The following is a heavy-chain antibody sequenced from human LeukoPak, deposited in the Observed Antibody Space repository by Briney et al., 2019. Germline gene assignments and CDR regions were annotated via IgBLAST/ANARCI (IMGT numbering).Heavy chain of an antibody. CDR1: GGSISSGSYY. CDR2: IYSSGST. V-gene: IGHV4-61*02. J-gene: IGHJ6*03. CDR3: VSSGYNPRFYYYYLDV. Sequence: SETLSLTCTVSGGSISSGSYYWSWIRQPAGKGLEWIGRIYSSGSTNYNPSLRSRATISIDTSSNEFSLKLSSVTAADTAVYYCVSSGYNPRFYYYYLDVWGKGTTVTISS. D-gene: IGHD3-22*01.